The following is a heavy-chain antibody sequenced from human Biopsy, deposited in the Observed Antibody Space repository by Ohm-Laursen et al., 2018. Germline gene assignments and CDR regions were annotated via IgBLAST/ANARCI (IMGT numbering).Heavy chain of an antibody. Sequence: GTLSLTCTVSGGSIYNFFWSWIRQPPGKGLEWIGYIYYSGSTNYNPSLRSRVTISVDRSKNQFSLELSSVTAADTAVYYCARVGAGAPSIDYFDYWGQGALVTVSS. D-gene: IGHD1-26*01. CDR3: ARVGAGAPSIDYFDY. J-gene: IGHJ4*02. CDR2: IYYSGST. CDR1: GGSIYNFF. V-gene: IGHV4-59*01.